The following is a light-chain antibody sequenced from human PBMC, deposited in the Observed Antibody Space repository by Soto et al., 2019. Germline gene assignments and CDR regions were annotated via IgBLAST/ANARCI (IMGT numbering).Light chain of an antibody. CDR3: HQRSNWPRT. CDR2: DAS. V-gene: IGKV3D-20*02. Sequence: EIVLTQSPGTLSLSPGERATLSCRASQSVSSSYLAWYQQKTGQPPRILIYDASTRATGIPARFSGSGSGTDCTLTISSLEPEDFSVYFCHQRSNWPRTFGGGTKVDIK. CDR1: QSVSSSY. J-gene: IGKJ4*01.